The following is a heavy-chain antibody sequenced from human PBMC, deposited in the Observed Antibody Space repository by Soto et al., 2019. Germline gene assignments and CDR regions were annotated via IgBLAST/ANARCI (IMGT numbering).Heavy chain of an antibody. CDR1: VGSISSSSSY. CDR3: KGYSSGWDHVRYNWFDP. J-gene: IGHJ5*02. CDR2: SYYSGST. V-gene: IGHV4-39*07. Sequence: SEPLSLPGTVSVGSISSSSSYWCWIRQPPVKGLDWIGSSYYSGSTYSNPSLKSRVTISVDTSKNQFSLKLSSVTAADTAVYYCKGYSSGWDHVRYNWFDPWGQGTLVTVSS. D-gene: IGHD6-19*01.